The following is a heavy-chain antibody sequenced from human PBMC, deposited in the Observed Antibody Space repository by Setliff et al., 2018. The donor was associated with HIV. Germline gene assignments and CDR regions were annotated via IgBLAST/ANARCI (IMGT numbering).Heavy chain of an antibody. CDR1: GFSFEGHA. J-gene: IGHJ6*03. V-gene: IGHV3-48*01. CDR2: ISGRSDLI. CDR3: ARTMGQVYTAMVKYYYYYYMDV. D-gene: IGHD5-18*01. Sequence: GGSLRLSCSASGFSFEGHAMNWVRQAPGKGLEWISHISGRSDLIYYADSVKGRFTISRDNVKNSLYLQMNSLRAEDTAVYYCARTMGQVYTAMVKYYYYYYMDVWGKGTTVTVSS.